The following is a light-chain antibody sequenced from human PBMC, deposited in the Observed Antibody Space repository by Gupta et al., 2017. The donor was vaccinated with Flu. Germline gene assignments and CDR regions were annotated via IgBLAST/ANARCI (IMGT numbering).Light chain of an antibody. V-gene: IGLV7-46*01. CDR3: FRSDSGARHR. J-gene: IGLJ3*02. Sequence: QAVVTQEPSLTVSPGGTVTLTCGSSTGAVTSGHFPYWFQQKPDQAHRPLIYDTDNRHAGTPARFSGSISGDKAALTLSGAKTEEDAEYYCFRSDSGARHRFGGGTKLTVL. CDR2: DTD. CDR1: TGAVTSGHF.